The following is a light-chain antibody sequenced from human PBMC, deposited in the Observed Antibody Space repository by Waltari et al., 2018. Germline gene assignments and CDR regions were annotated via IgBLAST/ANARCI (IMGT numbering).Light chain of an antibody. V-gene: IGKV2-30*02. Sequence: DAVMTQSPLSLAVTLGQTASISCWSSQSLVQSDGSIFLNWFHQKPGQSPRRLIYKVSNRESGVPDRFSGSGSGTDFTLKISRVEAEDVGIYYCLQSSQWPYAFGQGTKLEIK. CDR3: LQSSQWPYA. CDR1: QSLVQSDGSIF. J-gene: IGKJ2*01. CDR2: KVS.